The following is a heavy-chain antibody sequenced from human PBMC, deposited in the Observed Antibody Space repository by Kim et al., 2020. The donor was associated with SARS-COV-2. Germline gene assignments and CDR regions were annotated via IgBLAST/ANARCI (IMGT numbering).Heavy chain of an antibody. D-gene: IGHD6-19*01. J-gene: IGHJ4*02. V-gene: IGHV3-21*01. CDR3: AFVAVPDAFDS. CDR2: IGSSSNYI. Sequence: GGSLRLSCAASGFTFSSYTMNWVRHVPGKGLEWVSYIGSSSNYIHYADSVKGRFTVSRDNAKNSLYLLMNSLSVEDTAVYYCAFVAVPDAFDSWGQGTLV. CDR1: GFTFSSYT.